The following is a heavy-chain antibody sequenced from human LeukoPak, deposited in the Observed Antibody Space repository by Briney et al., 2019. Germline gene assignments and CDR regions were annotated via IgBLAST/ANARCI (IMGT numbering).Heavy chain of an antibody. D-gene: IGHD3-10*01. J-gene: IGHJ4*02. CDR1: GFTFSSYS. CDR2: ISSSSSYI. Sequence: GGSLRLSCAASGFTFSSYSINWVRQAPGKGLEWVSSISSSSSYIYYADSVKGRFTISRDNAKNSLYLQMNSLRAEDTAVYYCARDTVRGTNFDYWGQGTLVTVSS. V-gene: IGHV3-21*01. CDR3: ARDTVRGTNFDY.